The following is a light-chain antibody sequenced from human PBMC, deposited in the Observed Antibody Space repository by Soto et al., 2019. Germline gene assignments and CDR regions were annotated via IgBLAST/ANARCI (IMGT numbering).Light chain of an antibody. CDR1: QSVSSN. Sequence: EIVMTQSPATLSVSPGERATLSCRASQSVSSNLAWYQQKPGQASRLLIYGASTRATGIPARFSGSGSGTEFTLTISSLQSEDFATYYCQQSYSTPGTFGQGTKLEIK. CDR3: QQSYSTPGT. V-gene: IGKV3-15*01. CDR2: GAS. J-gene: IGKJ2*02.